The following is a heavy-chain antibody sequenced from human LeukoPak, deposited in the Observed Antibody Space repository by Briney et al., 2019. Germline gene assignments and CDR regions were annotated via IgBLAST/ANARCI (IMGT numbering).Heavy chain of an antibody. V-gene: IGHV4-4*08. CDR1: GGSISSYY. CDR2: IYSSETT. J-gene: IGHJ3*02. Sequence: SETLSLTCTVSGGSISSYYWSWIRQPPGKGLEWIGYIYSSETTEYKPSLKSRVTISADTSKNQFSLKLASVTAADTAIYYCARRNDFDIWGQGTMDTVSS. CDR3: ARRNDFDI.